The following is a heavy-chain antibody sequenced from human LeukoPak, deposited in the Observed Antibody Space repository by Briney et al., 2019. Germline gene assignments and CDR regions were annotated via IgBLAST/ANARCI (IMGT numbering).Heavy chain of an antibody. CDR3: ASGGHLDY. CDR1: GLTFSNFW. D-gene: IGHD3-16*01. J-gene: IGHJ4*02. V-gene: IGHV3-7*01. Sequence: GXLRLSCAASGLTFSNFWMSWVRQAPGKGLEWVANINENGGERHYVDSVRGRFTISRDNGKNFLSLEMTSLRDEDTAVYYCASGGHLDYWGQGTPVTVSS. CDR2: INENGGER.